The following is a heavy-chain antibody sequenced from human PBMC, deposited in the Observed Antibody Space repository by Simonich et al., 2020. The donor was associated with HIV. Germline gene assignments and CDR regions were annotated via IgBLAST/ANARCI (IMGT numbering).Heavy chain of an antibody. D-gene: IGHD2-2*01. CDR1: GGSFSGYY. CDR2: IKHSGRT. V-gene: IGHV4-34*01. Sequence: QVQLQQWGAGLLKPSETLSLTCAVYGGSFSGYYCSWIRQPPGKGLEWIGEIKHSGRTNYNPSLKNRVTISVDTSKNQFSLKLSSVTAADTAVYYCARGFYQRLYYFDYWGQGTLVTVSS. J-gene: IGHJ4*02. CDR3: ARGFYQRLYYFDY.